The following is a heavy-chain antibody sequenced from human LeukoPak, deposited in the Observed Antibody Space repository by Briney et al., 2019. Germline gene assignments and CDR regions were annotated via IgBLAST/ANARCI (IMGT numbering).Heavy chain of an antibody. Sequence: PGGSLRLSCTASGFTFINYSMDWVRQAPGRGLEGVSSISTNSAFIYYADSVRGRFTISRDNTKHSLYLQMDSLTADDTAVYFCACLRGPSDYWGQGTLVTVSS. CDR1: GFTFINYS. V-gene: IGHV3-21*01. CDR3: ACLRGPSDY. CDR2: ISTNSAFI. D-gene: IGHD4-17*01. J-gene: IGHJ4*02.